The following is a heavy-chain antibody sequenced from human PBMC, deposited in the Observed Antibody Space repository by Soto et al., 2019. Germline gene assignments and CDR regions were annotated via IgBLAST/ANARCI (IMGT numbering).Heavy chain of an antibody. Sequence: SETLSLTCSVSGGSVSGNTYYWSWIRQPPGKRLEWIGYVYYSGTTNYNPSLKSRVTISVDLSKNRFSLRLSSVTTADTALYYCARTTVVGHPPCSSYFFDYWGQGTMVTVSS. CDR1: GGSVSGNTYY. D-gene: IGHD4-17*01. V-gene: IGHV4-61*01. CDR2: VYYSGTT. CDR3: ARTTVVGHPPCSSYFFDY. J-gene: IGHJ4*02.